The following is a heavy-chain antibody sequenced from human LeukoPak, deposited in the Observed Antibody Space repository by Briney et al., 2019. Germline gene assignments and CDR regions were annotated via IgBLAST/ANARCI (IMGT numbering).Heavy chain of an antibody. Sequence: GGSLRLSCAASGFTFNIYVMSWVRQAPGKGLEWVTAITDSGGSTFYADSVKGRFTISRDNSRNTLYLQMNSLRAEDTAVYYCAKRACSSGTCHLEYWGQGTLVTVSS. CDR3: AKRACSSGTCHLEY. J-gene: IGHJ4*02. CDR1: GFTFNIYV. D-gene: IGHD2-15*01. V-gene: IGHV3-23*01. CDR2: ITDSGGST.